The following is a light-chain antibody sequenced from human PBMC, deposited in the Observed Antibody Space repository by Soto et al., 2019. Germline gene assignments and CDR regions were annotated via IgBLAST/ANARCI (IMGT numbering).Light chain of an antibody. CDR2: GAS. V-gene: IGKV1-39*01. Sequence: DIQMTQSPPSLSASVGDRVTITCRASQSVSSYVNWYQQRPGKAPKLLIYGASSLQSGVPSTFSGGGSGTDFTLTISSLQPEDFATYYCQQSYSTPFTFGQGTNPEIK. CDR1: QSVSSY. J-gene: IGKJ2*01. CDR3: QQSYSTPFT.